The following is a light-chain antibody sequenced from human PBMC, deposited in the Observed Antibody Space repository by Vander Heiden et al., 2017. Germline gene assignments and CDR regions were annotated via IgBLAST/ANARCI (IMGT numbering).Light chain of an antibody. CDR2: GAS. Sequence: DIQMTPSPSSLSASVGTSVTITCRASQSISNYLNWYQQKPGNVTKVLIYGASSLQSGVPSRFSGSGSGTDFTLTISGLPPEDFATYYCQQIYNTVTFGQGTKVEVK. CDR3: QQIYNTVT. J-gene: IGKJ1*01. CDR1: QSISNY. V-gene: IGKV1-39*01.